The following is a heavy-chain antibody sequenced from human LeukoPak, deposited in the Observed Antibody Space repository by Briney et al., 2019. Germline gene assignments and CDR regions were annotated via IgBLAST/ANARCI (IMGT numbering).Heavy chain of an antibody. D-gene: IGHD6-19*01. CDR2: INPSGGST. V-gene: IGHV1-46*01. CDR3: ARAFTVAGNSDAFDI. CDR1: GYTSTSYY. Sequence: GASVKVSCKASGYTSTSYYMHWVRQAPGQGLEWMGIINPSGGSTSYAQKFQGRVTMTRDTSTSTVYMELSSLRSEDTAVYYCARAFTVAGNSDAFDIWGQGTMVTVSS. J-gene: IGHJ3*02.